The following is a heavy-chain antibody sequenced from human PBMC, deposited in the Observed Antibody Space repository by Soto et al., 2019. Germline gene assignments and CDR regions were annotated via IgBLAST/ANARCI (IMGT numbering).Heavy chain of an antibody. CDR1: GYTFINFF. V-gene: IGHV1-46*01. CDR3: ARSHCSGGSCYLGAFDI. J-gene: IGHJ3*02. CDR2: INPSGGAP. D-gene: IGHD2-15*01. Sequence: QVQLVQSGAEVQKPGASVKISCKASGYTFINFFIHWVRQAPGQGLEWVGIINPSGGAPTYPQKFQGRVTMNRDTSTSTVYMDVSSLRFDDTAVYYCARSHCSGGSCYLGAFDIWGQGTMVTVSS.